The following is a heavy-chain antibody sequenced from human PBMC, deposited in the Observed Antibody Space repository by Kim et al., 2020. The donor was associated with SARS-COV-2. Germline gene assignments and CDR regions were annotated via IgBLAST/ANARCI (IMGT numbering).Heavy chain of an antibody. J-gene: IGHJ4*02. D-gene: IGHD7-27*01. CDR1: GYTFTGYY. Sequence: ASVKVSCKASGYTFTGYYMHWVRQAPGQGLEWMGRINPNSGDTNYAQKFQGRVTMTRDTSISTAYMELSRRRSDDTAVYYCSRAPSSLWGIRIPYGAPDYWGQGTLVTVSS. CDR2: INPNSGDT. V-gene: IGHV1-2*06. CDR3: SRAPSSLWGIRIPYGAPDY.